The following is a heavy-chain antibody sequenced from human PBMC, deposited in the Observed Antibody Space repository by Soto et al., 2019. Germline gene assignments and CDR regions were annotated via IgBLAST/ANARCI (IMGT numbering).Heavy chain of an antibody. Sequence: EVQLVESGGALVKPGGSLRLSCAASGFTFSSYSMNWVRQAPGKGLEWVSYISSSSSTIYYADSVKGRFTISRDNAKNSLYLQMNSLRDADTAVYYCARGPGYGSGSLLRGGMDVWGQGTTVTVSS. D-gene: IGHD3-10*01. V-gene: IGHV3-48*02. J-gene: IGHJ6*02. CDR3: ARGPGYGSGSLLRGGMDV. CDR1: GFTFSSYS. CDR2: ISSSSSTI.